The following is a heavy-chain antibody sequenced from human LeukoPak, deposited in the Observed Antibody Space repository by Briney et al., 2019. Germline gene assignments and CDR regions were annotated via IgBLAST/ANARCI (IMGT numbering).Heavy chain of an antibody. J-gene: IGHJ4*02. V-gene: IGHV3-30-3*01. CDR2: ISYDGSNK. D-gene: IGHD3-9*01. Sequence: PGRSLRLSCAASGFTFSSYAMHWVRQAPGKGLEWVAVISYDGSNKYYADSVKGRFTISRDNSKNTLYLQMNSLRAEDTAVYYCARDRGLRYFDRPDYWGQGTLVTVSS. CDR1: GFTFSSYA. CDR3: ARDRGLRYFDRPDY.